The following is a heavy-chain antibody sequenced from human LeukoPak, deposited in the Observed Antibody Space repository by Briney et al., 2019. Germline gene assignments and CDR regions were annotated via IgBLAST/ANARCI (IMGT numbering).Heavy chain of an antibody. CDR1: GYTFTGYY. CDR3: ARVRSGRYYYYGMDV. V-gene: IGHV1-8*02. D-gene: IGHD4-17*01. J-gene: IGHJ6*02. CDR2: INPNSGNT. Sequence: ASVKVSCKASGYTFTGYYMHWVRQAPGQGLEWMGWINPNSGNTGYAQKFQGRVTMTRNTSISTAYMELSSLRSEDTAVYYCARVRSGRYYYYGMDVWGQGTTVTVSS.